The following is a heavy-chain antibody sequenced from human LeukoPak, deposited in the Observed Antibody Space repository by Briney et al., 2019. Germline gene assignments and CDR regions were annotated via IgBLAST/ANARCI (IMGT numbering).Heavy chain of an antibody. J-gene: IGHJ4*02. V-gene: IGHV3-30*18. CDR2: ISYDGRNQ. CDR3: AKFSGWPTNFFDS. D-gene: IGHD6-19*01. Sequence: PGGSLRLSCEASGFIFSSYGFHWVRQAPGKGLEWVTLISYDGRNQYYGQSVKGRFTISRDNSKNSLYLQMNSLSAEDTAVYYCAKFSGWPTNFFDSWGQGTLVTVSS. CDR1: GFIFSSYG.